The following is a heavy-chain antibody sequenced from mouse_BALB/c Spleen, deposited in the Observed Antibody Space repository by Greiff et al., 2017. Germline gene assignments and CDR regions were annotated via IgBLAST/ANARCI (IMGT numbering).Heavy chain of an antibody. Sequence: DVHLVESGGGLVQPGGSRKLSCAASGFTFSSFGMHWVRQAPEKGLEWVAYISSGSSTIYYADTVKGRFTISRDNPKNTLFLQMTSLRSEDTAMYYCARLVAMDYWGQGTSVTVSS. J-gene: IGHJ4*01. CDR1: GFTFSSFG. CDR3: ARLVAMDY. V-gene: IGHV5-17*02. CDR2: ISSGSSTI.